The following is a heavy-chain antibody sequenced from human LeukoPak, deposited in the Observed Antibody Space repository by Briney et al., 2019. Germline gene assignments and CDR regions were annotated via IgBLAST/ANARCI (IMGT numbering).Heavy chain of an antibody. J-gene: IGHJ3*02. CDR2: IYHSGST. Sequence: SETLSLTCNISGGSITSYYWRWIRQPPGQGLEWIGYIYHSGSTSYNPPLKSRVTILVDTSKNQFSLKLRSVTAADTAVYYCARHERDVSLDHAFDIWGQGTMVTVSS. D-gene: IGHD5-24*01. V-gene: IGHV4-59*08. CDR3: ARHERDVSLDHAFDI. CDR1: GGSITSYY.